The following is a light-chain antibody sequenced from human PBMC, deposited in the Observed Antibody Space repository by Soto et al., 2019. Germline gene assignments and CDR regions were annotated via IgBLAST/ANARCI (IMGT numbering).Light chain of an antibody. V-gene: IGKV3-15*01. J-gene: IGKJ1*01. CDR2: AAS. CDR3: KQYHNWPRT. CDR1: QSVSSD. Sequence: EIVMTQSPATLSVSPGERATLSCRASQSVSSDLAWYQQKPGQTPSLLIYAASTRATGIPARFSGSGSGTEFTLTISSLQSEDFVVYYCKQYHNWPRTFGQGTKVEI.